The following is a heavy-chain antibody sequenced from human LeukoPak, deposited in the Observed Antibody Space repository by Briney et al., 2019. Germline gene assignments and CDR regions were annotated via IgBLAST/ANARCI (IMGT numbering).Heavy chain of an antibody. Sequence: PGGSLRLSCAASGFTLSSYWMNWVRQAPRKGLEWGAAIKEDGSEKYYVDSVKGRFTISRDNAKNSLYLQMSSLRAEDTAVYYCARTTYGDYWGQGTLVTVSS. CDR1: GFTLSSYW. CDR2: IKEDGSEK. D-gene: IGHD1-1*01. CDR3: ARTTYGDY. V-gene: IGHV3-7*02. J-gene: IGHJ4*02.